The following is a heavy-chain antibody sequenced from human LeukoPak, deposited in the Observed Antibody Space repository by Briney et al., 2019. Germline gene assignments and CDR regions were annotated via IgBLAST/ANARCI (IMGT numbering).Heavy chain of an antibody. CDR1: GGSISSGGSIGSFY. V-gene: IGHV4-61*02. D-gene: IGHD7-27*01. CDR3: ARDRITGGTRDFYYYYMDV. Sequence: PSQTLSLTCTVSGGSISSGGSIGSFYWTWIRPPAGKGLEWIGRIDAAGRTNYNPSLRGPVTISVDTSKNQFSLRLSSVTAADAAVYYCARDRITGGTRDFYYYYMDVWGKGTTVTVSS. CDR2: IDAAGRT. J-gene: IGHJ6*03.